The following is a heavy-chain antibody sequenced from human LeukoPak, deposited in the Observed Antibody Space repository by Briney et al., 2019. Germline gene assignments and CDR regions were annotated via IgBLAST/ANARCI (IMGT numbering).Heavy chain of an antibody. V-gene: IGHV4-39*07. D-gene: IGHD5-18*01. CDR3: ARARGYNYGYPDY. Sequence: PSETLSLTCTVSGVSISSSSCYWGWIRQPPGKGLEWIGTIYYSGSTYYNPSLKSRVTISVDTSKNQFSLNLSSVTAADTAVNYCARARGYNYGYPDYWGQGTLVTVSS. CDR2: IYYSGST. J-gene: IGHJ4*02. CDR1: GVSISSSSCY.